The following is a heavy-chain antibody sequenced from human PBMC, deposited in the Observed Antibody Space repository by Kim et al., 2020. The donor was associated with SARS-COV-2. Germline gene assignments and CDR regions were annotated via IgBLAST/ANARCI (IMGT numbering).Heavy chain of an antibody. D-gene: IGHD5-18*01. CDR1: GLTFSDHF. J-gene: IGHJ3*02. V-gene: IGHV3-72*01. CDR2: SRNKANSYTT. Sequence: GGSLRLSCAASGLTFSDHFLDWVRQAPGKGLEWVGLSRNKANSYTTEYAASVKDRFTISRDDSKNSLYLQMNRLKIEDTAVYYCARDISGIYKYGESAFDIWGQGATVTVSS. CDR3: ARDISGIYKYGESAFDI.